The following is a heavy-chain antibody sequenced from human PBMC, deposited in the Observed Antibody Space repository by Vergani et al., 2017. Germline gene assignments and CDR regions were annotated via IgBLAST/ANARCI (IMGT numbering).Heavy chain of an antibody. CDR1: GGTFSSYA. Sequence: QVQLVQSGAEVKKPGSSVKVSCKASGGTFSSYAISWVRQAPGQGLAWMGGIIPIFGTAKYAQKFQGRVTITAYESTSTAYMELSSLRSEDTAVYYCARDGRPREAWHPEWRDIVVVPAASNWFDPWGQGTLVTVAS. V-gene: IGHV1-69*12. CDR3: ARDGRPREAWHPEWRDIVVVPAASNWFDP. J-gene: IGHJ5*02. D-gene: IGHD2-2*01. CDR2: IIPIFGTA.